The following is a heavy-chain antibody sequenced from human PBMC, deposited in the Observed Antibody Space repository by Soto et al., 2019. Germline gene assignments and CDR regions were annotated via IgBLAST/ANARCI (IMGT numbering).Heavy chain of an antibody. V-gene: IGHV1-8*01. D-gene: IGHD2-2*03. Sequence: GASVKVSCKASGYTFTSYDINWVRQATGQGLEWMGWMNPNSGNTGYAQKFQGRVTMTRNTSISTAYMELSSLRSEDTAVYYCARGCLDFGYCISTSCYCWFDPWGQGTLVTVSS. CDR3: ARGCLDFGYCISTSCYCWFDP. J-gene: IGHJ5*02. CDR2: MNPNSGNT. CDR1: GYTFTSYD.